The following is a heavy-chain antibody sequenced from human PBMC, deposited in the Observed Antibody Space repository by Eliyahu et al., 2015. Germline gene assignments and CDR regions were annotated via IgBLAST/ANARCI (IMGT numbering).Heavy chain of an antibody. Sequence: QVQLVQSGAEVKKPGASVKVSCKASGYTFTSYGXXWVRXAPGQGLXWMGWISAYNGNTNYAQKLQGRVTMTTDTSTSTAYMELRSLRSDDTAVYYCARDIHPDDYGDYVLRAFDIWGQGTMVTVSS. D-gene: IGHD4-17*01. CDR3: ARDIHPDDYGDYVLRAFDI. CDR2: ISAYNGNT. J-gene: IGHJ3*02. V-gene: IGHV1-18*01. CDR1: GYTFTSYG.